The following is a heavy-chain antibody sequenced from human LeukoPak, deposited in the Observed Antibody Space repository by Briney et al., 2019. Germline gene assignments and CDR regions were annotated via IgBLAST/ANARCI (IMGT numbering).Heavy chain of an antibody. CDR2: VNTVSSYI. Sequence: PGGSLRLSCAASGFTFSDYSMNWVRQAPGKGLEWVASVNTVSSYIYYADSMRGRFTISRDNAKNSLFLQMNSLRAEDTAVYYCARLRRNSDRSDFFYYYDHWGQGTRVTVSS. J-gene: IGHJ4*02. CDR1: GFTFSDYS. D-gene: IGHD3-22*01. V-gene: IGHV3-21*01. CDR3: ARLRRNSDRSDFFYYYDH.